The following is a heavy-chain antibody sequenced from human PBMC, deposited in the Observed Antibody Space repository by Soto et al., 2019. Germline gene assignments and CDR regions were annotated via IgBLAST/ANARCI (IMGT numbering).Heavy chain of an antibody. CDR1: GGSISSHY. D-gene: IGHD6-19*01. CDR3: ARGGWSLDY. V-gene: IGHV4-59*11. CDR2: IYYSGNT. Sequence: SETLSLTCTVSGGSISSHYWSWIRQPPGKGLEWIGYIYYSGNTNYNSSLKSRLTISVDTSKNEFSLKLSSVTAADTAVYYCARGGWSLDYWGQGTLVTVSS. J-gene: IGHJ4*02.